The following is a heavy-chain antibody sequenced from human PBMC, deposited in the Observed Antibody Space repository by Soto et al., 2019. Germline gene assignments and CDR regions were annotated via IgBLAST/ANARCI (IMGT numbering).Heavy chain of an antibody. CDR2: LYSGGST. Sequence: EVQLVESGGGLIQPGGSLRLSCAASGFTVSSNYMSWVRQAPGKGLEWVSVLYSGGSTYYADSVKGRFTISRDNSKNTLYLQMNSLRAEDTAVYYCARDKSGGSRYNWFDPWGQGTLVTVSS. CDR3: ARDKSGGSRYNWFDP. J-gene: IGHJ5*02. V-gene: IGHV3-53*01. CDR1: GFTVSSNY. D-gene: IGHD2-15*01.